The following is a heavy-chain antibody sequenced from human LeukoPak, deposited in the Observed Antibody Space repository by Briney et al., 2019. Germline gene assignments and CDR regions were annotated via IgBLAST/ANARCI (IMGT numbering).Heavy chain of an antibody. V-gene: IGHV4-59*01. D-gene: IGHD2-2*01. CDR1: GGSISSYY. Sequence: SETLSLTCTVSGGSISSYYWSWIRQPPGKGLEWIGYIYYSGSTNYNPSLKSRVTISVDTSKNQFSLKLSSVTAAGTAVYYCARDHCSSTSCYAGFNWFDPWGQGTLVTVSS. J-gene: IGHJ5*02. CDR3: ARDHCSSTSCYAGFNWFDP. CDR2: IYYSGST.